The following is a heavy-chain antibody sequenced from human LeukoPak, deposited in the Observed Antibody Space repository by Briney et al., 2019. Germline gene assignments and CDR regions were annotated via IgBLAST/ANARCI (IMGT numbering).Heavy chain of an antibody. Sequence: GGSSRLSCATAGFTFSTFGIHWVRQTPGKGLEWAAAIQSDGSKQYYGDSVKGRFAISRDSSKNTVYLQMNSLRDEDTAVYYCARDVDTSSHSSQLDPWGQGTLVTVSS. CDR3: ARDVDTSSHSSQLDP. CDR2: IQSDGSKQ. V-gene: IGHV3-33*01. J-gene: IGHJ5*02. CDR1: GFTFSTFG. D-gene: IGHD5-18*01.